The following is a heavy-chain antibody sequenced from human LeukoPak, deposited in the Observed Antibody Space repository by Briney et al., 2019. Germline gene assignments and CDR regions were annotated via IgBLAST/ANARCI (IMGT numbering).Heavy chain of an antibody. CDR3: ARITGNYYEIDY. J-gene: IGHJ4*02. D-gene: IGHD3-22*01. CDR2: IWYDGSKE. V-gene: IGHV3-33*01. Sequence: GGSLRLSCAASGFTFRSHGMHWVRQAPGKGLGWAAVIWYDGSKEYYADSVKGRFTVSRDNSKNTLYLQMNSLRADDTAVYYCARITGNYYEIDYWGQGTLVTVSS. CDR1: GFTFRSHG.